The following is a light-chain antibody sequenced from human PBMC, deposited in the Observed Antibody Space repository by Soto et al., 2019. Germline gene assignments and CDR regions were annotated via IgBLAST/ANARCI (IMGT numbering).Light chain of an antibody. CDR2: SDD. V-gene: IGLV1-47*02. J-gene: IGLJ1*01. CDR3: AAWDASLSGNV. Sequence: QSVLTQSPSASGTPGQRVTISCYGSSSNIGSYPVYWYQQLPGTAPKLLINSDDQRPSGVPDRFSASKSGTSASLAISGLRSEDEDDYYCAAWDASLSGNVFGAGTKVTVL. CDR1: SSNIGSYP.